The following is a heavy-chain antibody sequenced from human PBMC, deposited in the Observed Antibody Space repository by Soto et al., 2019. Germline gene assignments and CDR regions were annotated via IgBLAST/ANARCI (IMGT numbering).Heavy chain of an antibody. CDR2: IYYSGST. Sequence: PSETLSLTCTVSGGSISSYYWSWIRQPPGKGLEWIGYIYYSGSTNYNPSLKSRVTISVDTSKNQFSLKLSSVTAADTAVYYCARESGYSSSWYFYSWFDPWGQGTLVTVSS. CDR3: ARESGYSSSWYFYSWFDP. CDR1: GGSISSYY. V-gene: IGHV4-59*01. D-gene: IGHD6-13*01. J-gene: IGHJ5*02.